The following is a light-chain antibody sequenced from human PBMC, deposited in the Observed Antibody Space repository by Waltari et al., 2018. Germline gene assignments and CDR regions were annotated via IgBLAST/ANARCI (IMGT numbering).Light chain of an antibody. CDR2: EVI. CDR1: SNDVGSNKY. CDR3: SSYAGSNNLL. V-gene: IGLV2-8*01. J-gene: IGLJ2*01. Sequence: QSALTQPPSASGSPGHSVTISCPGTSNDVGSNKYVPWYHHHPAQAPQLIMYEVIKRPSGVPDRFSGSKSGNTASLTVSGLQAEDEADYYCSSYAGSNNLLFGGGTKLTVL.